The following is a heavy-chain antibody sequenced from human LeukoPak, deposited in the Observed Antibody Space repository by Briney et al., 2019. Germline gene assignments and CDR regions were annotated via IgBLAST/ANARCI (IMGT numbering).Heavy chain of an antibody. CDR2: IYYSGST. V-gene: IGHV4-59*08. CDR1: GGSISSYY. CDR3: ARYSGYESDYYYYGMDV. D-gene: IGHD5-12*01. Sequence: SETLSLTCTVSGGSISSYYWSWIRQPPGKGLEWIGYIYYSGSTNYNPSLKSRVTISVDTSKNQFSLKLSSVTAADTAVYYCARYSGYESDYYYYGMDVWGQGTTVAVSS. J-gene: IGHJ6*02.